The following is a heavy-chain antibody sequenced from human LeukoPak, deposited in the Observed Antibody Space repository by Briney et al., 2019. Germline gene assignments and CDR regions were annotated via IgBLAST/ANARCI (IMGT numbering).Heavy chain of an antibody. CDR1: GGTFSSYA. J-gene: IGHJ4*02. Sequence: GASVKVSCKASGGTFSSYASSWVRQAPGQGLEWMGRIIPILGIANYAQKFQGRVTITADKSTSTAYMELSSLRSEDTAVYYCAKDRGGWFGELLWSYFDYWGQGTLVTVSS. CDR2: IIPILGIA. D-gene: IGHD3-10*01. CDR3: AKDRGGWFGELLWSYFDY. V-gene: IGHV1-69*04.